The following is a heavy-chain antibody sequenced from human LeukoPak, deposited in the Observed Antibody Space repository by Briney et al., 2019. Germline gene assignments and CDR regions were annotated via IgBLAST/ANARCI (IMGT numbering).Heavy chain of an antibody. J-gene: IGHJ6*03. CDR1: GGSFSGYY. CDR3: ARVGGGYHYYYMDV. D-gene: IGHD1-26*01. CDR2: INHNGST. V-gene: IGHV4-34*01. Sequence: SETLSLTCAVYGGSFSGYYWSWIRQPPGKGLEWIGEINHNGSTNYNPSLKSRVTISVDTSKNQFSLKLSSVTAADTAVYYCARVGGGYHYYYMDVWGKGTTVTVSS.